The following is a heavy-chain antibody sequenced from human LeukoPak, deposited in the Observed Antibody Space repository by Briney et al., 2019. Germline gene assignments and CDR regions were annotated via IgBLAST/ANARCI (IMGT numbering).Heavy chain of an antibody. CDR3: ARGDYGDPFDY. CDR2: IYYSGST. Sequence: PSETLSLTCTVSGGSISSSSYSWGWIRQPPGKGLEWIGSIYYSGSTYYNPSLKSRVTFSVDTSKNLFSLKLTSVAAADTAVYYCARGDYGDPFDYGGQGPLVPVS. J-gene: IGHJ4*02. D-gene: IGHD4-17*01. V-gene: IGHV4-39*01. CDR1: GGSISSSSYS.